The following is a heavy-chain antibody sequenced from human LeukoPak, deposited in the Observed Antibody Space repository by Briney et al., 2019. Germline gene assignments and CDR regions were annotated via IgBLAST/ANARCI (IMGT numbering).Heavy chain of an antibody. CDR1: GFTFSNYA. D-gene: IGHD3-9*01. J-gene: IGHJ4*02. Sequence: GGSLRLSCAASGFTFSNYAMSWVHQAPGKGLEWVSAILGSGGSTYYADSVKGRFTVSRDNSKSTLYLQMNSLRAEDTALYYCAKWGDYDVLTGYYVPGYWGQGTLVTVSS. CDR3: AKWGDYDVLTGYYVPGY. V-gene: IGHV3-23*01. CDR2: ILGSGGST.